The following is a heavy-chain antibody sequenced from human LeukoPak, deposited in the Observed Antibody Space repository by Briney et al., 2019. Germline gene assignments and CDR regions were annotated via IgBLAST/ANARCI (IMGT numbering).Heavy chain of an antibody. CDR3: ARLYQQSKWKYYYYYMDV. V-gene: IGHV4-59*01. J-gene: IGHJ6*03. CDR2: VFDSGST. Sequence: GSLRLSCAVSGFTFSSYAMSWIRQPPGRGLEWIGYVFDSGSTNYNPSLKSRVTISVDTSTKQFSLRLSSVTAADTAVYYCARLYQQSKWKYYYYYMDVWGKGTAVTVSS. CDR1: GFTFSSYA. D-gene: IGHD1-1*01.